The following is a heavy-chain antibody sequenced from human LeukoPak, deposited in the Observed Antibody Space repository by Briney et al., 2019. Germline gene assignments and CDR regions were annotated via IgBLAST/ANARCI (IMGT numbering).Heavy chain of an antibody. CDR2: IKQDGSEK. CDR1: GFTFSDYY. D-gene: IGHD2-8*01. CDR3: TRLHGVYPFDY. V-gene: IGHV3-7*01. J-gene: IGHJ4*02. Sequence: GGSLRLSCVASGFTFSDYYMTWVGQPPGKGLEGGAHIKQDGSEKYYVDSVKGRLTISRDNAKKSLYMQMNSLRAEDTAVYNCTRLHGVYPFDYWGQGPLVPVSS.